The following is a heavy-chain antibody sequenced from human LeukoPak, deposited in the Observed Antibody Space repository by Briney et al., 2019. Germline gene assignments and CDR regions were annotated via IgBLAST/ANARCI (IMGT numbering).Heavy chain of an antibody. V-gene: IGHV4-59*01. J-gene: IGHJ6*03. CDR1: GDSFNIYY. Sequence: SETLSLTCTVSGDSFNIYYWSWFRQSPGKGLEWIGYIYSGGRNNYNPSLKSRVTMSLDTSKNQISLKLTSVTAADTAVYFCARVPNHYFYIDVWGKGTTVTVSS. CDR3: ARVPNHYFYIDV. CDR2: IYSGGRN.